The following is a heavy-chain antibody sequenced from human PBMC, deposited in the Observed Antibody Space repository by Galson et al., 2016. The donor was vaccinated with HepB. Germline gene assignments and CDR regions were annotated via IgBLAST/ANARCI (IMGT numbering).Heavy chain of an antibody. CDR1: GFSLSTRGVG. J-gene: IGHJ2*01. CDR2: VYWDDHK. D-gene: IGHD4-17*01. Sequence: PALVKPTQTPTLTCTFSGFSLSTRGVGVGWIRQPPGKALEWFALVYWDDHKRYSPSLQSRLTITKDTSKNQVVLTMTNMDPVDTATYYCAHTGPPRTDDDYRPWSFDLWGRGTLVTVSS. CDR3: AHTGPPRTDDDYRPWSFDL. V-gene: IGHV2-5*02.